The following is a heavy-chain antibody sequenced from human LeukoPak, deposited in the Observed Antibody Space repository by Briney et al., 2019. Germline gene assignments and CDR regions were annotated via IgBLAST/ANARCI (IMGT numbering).Heavy chain of an antibody. Sequence: PGGSLRLSCAASGFTFSSYGMHWVRQAPGKGLEWVAVTWYDGTNKYYADSVKGRFTISRDNSKNTLYLQMNSLRAEDTAVYYCAKEGWELGPIDYWGQGTLVTVSS. V-gene: IGHV3-33*06. CDR3: AKEGWELGPIDY. D-gene: IGHD1-26*01. J-gene: IGHJ4*02. CDR1: GFTFSSYG. CDR2: TWYDGTNK.